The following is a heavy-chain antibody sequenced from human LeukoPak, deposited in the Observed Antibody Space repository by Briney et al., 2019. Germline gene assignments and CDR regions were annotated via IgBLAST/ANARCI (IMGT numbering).Heavy chain of an antibody. Sequence: PGGSLGLSCAASGFTFSSYGMHWVRQAPGKGLEWVAFIRYDGSNKYYADSVKGRFTISRDNSKNTIYLQMNSLRAEDTAVYYCAKDAPGESRDFDYWGQGTLVIVSP. V-gene: IGHV3-30*02. CDR3: AKDAPGESRDFDY. CDR2: IRYDGSNK. CDR1: GFTFSSYG. J-gene: IGHJ4*02. D-gene: IGHD3-16*01.